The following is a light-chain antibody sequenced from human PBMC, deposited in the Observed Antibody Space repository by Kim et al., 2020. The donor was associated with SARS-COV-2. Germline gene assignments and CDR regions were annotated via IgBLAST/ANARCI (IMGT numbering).Light chain of an antibody. Sequence: PAGTVTLTCCSSTGAVTSGHQPYWFQQKPCQAPRTLIYDTSNKHSWTPARLSGSLLGGNAALTLSGALPEDEGEYYCLLYYKGYRIFGGGTQLTVL. CDR3: LLYYKGYRI. CDR1: TGAVTSGHQ. CDR2: DTS. J-gene: IGLJ2*01. V-gene: IGLV7-46*01.